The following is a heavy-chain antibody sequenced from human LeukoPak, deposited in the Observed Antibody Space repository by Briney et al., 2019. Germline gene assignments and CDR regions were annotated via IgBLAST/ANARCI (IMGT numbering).Heavy chain of an antibody. V-gene: IGHV4-61*02. Sequence: PSQTLSLTCTVSGGSISSGSYYWSWIRQPAGKGLEWIGRIYTSGSTNYNPSLKSRVTISVDTSKNQFSLKLSSVTAADTAVYYCARGRGANWFDPWGQGTLVTASS. CDR1: GGSISSGSYY. CDR3: ARGRGANWFDP. CDR2: IYTSGST. D-gene: IGHD1-26*01. J-gene: IGHJ5*02.